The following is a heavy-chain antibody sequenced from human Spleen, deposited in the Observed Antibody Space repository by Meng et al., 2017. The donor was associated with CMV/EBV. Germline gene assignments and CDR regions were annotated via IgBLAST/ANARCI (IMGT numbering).Heavy chain of an antibody. Sequence: DSISRNTAAWNWIRQSPSRGLEWLGKTYYRSKWYNDYAVSVKSRITINPDTSKNQFSLHLNSVTPEDTAVYYCARDPSVYDSGWFDSWGQGTLVTVSS. D-gene: IGHD5/OR15-5a*01. J-gene: IGHJ5*01. V-gene: IGHV6-1*01. CDR1: DSISRNTAA. CDR3: ARDPSVYDSGWFDS. CDR2: TYYRSKWYN.